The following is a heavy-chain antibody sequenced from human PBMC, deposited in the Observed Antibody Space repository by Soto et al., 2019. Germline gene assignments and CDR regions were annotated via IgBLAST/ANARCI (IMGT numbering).Heavy chain of an antibody. Sequence: SGTLSLTCTVSGGSISSGGYYWSWIRQHPGKGLEWIGYIYYSGSTYYNPSLKSRVTISVDTSKNQFSLKLSSVTAADTAVYYCARERSMDSGTDYWGQGTLVTVSS. CDR2: IYYSGST. D-gene: IGHD6-6*01. CDR3: ARERSMDSGTDY. V-gene: IGHV4-31*03. J-gene: IGHJ4*02. CDR1: GGSISSGGYY.